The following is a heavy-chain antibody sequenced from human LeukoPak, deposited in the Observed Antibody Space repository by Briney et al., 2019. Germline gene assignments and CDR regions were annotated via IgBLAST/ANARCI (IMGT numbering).Heavy chain of an antibody. CDR1: GGSISSGGYY. CDR3: ARHYRGSGSIYGMDV. V-gene: IGHV4-30-2*01. Sequence: SETLSLTCTVSGGSISSGGYYWSWIRQPPGKGLEWIGYIYHSGSTYYNPSLKSRVTISVDTSKNQFSLKLSSVTAADTAVYYCARHYRGSGSIYGMDVWGQGTTVTVSS. CDR2: IYHSGST. J-gene: IGHJ6*02. D-gene: IGHD3-10*01.